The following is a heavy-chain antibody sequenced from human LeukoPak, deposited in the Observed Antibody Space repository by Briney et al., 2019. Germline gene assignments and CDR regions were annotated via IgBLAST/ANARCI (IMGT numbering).Heavy chain of an antibody. CDR1: GFTVSSNY. CDR2: IDSGGRT. J-gene: IGHJ4*02. D-gene: IGHD3-22*01. CDR3: ARGHYYDSSGLDY. V-gene: IGHV3-66*02. Sequence: GGSLRLSCAASGFTVSSNYMNWVRQAPGKGLEWVSVIDSGGRTFYADSVKGRLTISRDNSKNTLYLQMNSLRAEDTAVYYCARGHYYDSSGLDYWGRGTLVTVSS.